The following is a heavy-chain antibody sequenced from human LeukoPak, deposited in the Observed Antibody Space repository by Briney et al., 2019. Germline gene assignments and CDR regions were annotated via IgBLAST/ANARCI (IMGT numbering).Heavy chain of an antibody. CDR3: AKGSPYYYGSGSYQFDY. CDR2: ISSSSSYI. Sequence: GGSLRLSCAASGFTFSSYSMNWVRQAPGKGLEWVSSISSSSSYIYYADSVKGRFTISRDNAKNSLYLQMNSLRAEDTAVYYCAKGSPYYYGSGSYQFDYWGQGTLVTVSS. D-gene: IGHD3-10*01. V-gene: IGHV3-21*01. J-gene: IGHJ4*02. CDR1: GFTFSSYS.